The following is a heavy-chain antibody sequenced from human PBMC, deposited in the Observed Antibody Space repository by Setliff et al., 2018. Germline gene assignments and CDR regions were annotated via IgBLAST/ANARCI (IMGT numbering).Heavy chain of an antibody. J-gene: IGHJ4*02. D-gene: IGHD6-6*01. CDR2: INQYGSEK. Sequence: GGSLRLPCAASGFTVSTYWMSWVRQAPGKGLEWVANINQYGSEKYYVESVKGRFTISRDNAKKSLDLQMSNLGAEDTAVYYCARWTARAVDYWGQGTLVTVSS. V-gene: IGHV3-7*03. CDR1: GFTVSTYW. CDR3: ARWTARAVDY.